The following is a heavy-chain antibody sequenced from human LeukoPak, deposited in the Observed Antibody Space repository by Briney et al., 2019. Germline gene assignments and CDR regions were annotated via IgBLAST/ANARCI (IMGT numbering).Heavy chain of an antibody. CDR1: GYTFTGYY. J-gene: IGHJ4*02. V-gene: IGHV1-2*06. CDR2: INPNSGGT. CDR3: AVLRIMITFGGVIASYYFDY. Sequence: ASVKVSCKASGYTFTGYYMRWVRQAPGQGLEWMGRINPNSGGTNYAQKFQGRATMTRDTSISTAYMELRRLRSDDTAVYYCAVLRIMITFGGVIASYYFDYWGQGTLVTVSS. D-gene: IGHD3-16*02.